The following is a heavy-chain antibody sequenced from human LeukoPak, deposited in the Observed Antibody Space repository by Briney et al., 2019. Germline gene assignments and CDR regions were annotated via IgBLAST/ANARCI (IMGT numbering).Heavy chain of an antibody. D-gene: IGHD3-10*01. Sequence: SETLSLTCTVSGGSISSGDYYWSWIRQPPGKGLEWIGYIYYSGSTYYNPSLKSRVTISVDTSKNQFSLKLSSVTAADTAVYYCARYKTFWFGGLRFDPWGQGTLVTVSS. CDR3: ARYKTFWFGGLRFDP. V-gene: IGHV4-30-4*08. J-gene: IGHJ5*02. CDR1: GGSISSGDYY. CDR2: IYYSGST.